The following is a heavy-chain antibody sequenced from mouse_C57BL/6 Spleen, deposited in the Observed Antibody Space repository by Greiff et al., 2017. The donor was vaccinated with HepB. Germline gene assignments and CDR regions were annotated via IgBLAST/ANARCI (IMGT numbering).Heavy chain of an antibody. V-gene: IGHV2-2*01. D-gene: IGHD2-4*01. CDR1: GFSLTSYG. J-gene: IGHJ4*01. CDR2: IWSGGST. Sequence: QVQLKESGPGLVQPSQSLSITCTVSGFSLTSYGVHWVRQSPGKGLEWLGVIWSGGSTDYNAAFISRLSISKDNSKSQVFFKMNSLQADDTAIYYCARNYFYYDYFYAMDYWGQGTSVTVSS. CDR3: ARNYFYYDYFYAMDY.